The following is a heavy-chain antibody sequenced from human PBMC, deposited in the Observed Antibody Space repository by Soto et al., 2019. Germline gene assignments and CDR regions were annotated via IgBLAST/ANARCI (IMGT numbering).Heavy chain of an antibody. V-gene: IGHV3-33*01. D-gene: IGHD3-3*01. J-gene: IGHJ3*02. CDR2: IWYDGSNK. CDR1: GFTFSSYG. CDR3: ASQWSGANFDAFDI. Sequence: GGSLRLSCAASGFTFSSYGMHWVRQAPGKGLEWVAVIWYDGSNKYYADSVKGRFTISRDNSKNTLYLQMNSLRAEDTAVYYCASQWSGANFDAFDIWGQGTMVTVSS.